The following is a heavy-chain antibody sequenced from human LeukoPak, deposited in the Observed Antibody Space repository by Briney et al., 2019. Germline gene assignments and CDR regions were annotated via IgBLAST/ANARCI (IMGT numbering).Heavy chain of an antibody. CDR3: ARGGYDVWSGYYPYYYFMDV. V-gene: IGHV4-4*02. Sequence: PSETLSLTCTVSGGSISNSNWWSWVRQPPGKRLEWIGEIYHSGKTNYNPSLKSRVTISVDKSKNQFSLKVSPVTAVDTAVYYCARGGYDVWSGYYPYYYFMDVWGKGTTVTVSS. CDR1: GGSISNSNW. J-gene: IGHJ6*03. D-gene: IGHD3-3*01. CDR2: IYHSGKT.